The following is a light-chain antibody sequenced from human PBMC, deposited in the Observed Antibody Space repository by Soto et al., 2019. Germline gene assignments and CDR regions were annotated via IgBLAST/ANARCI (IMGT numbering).Light chain of an antibody. CDR3: QQYYSTLWT. CDR2: WAS. CDR1: QSVLYSSNNKNY. Sequence: DIVMTQSPDSLAVSLGERATINCKSSQSVLYSSNNKNYLAWYQQKPGQPPKLLIYWASTRESGVPGRFSGSGSGTDFTLTIRSLQAEDVAVYYCQQYYSTLWTFGQGTKVAIK. V-gene: IGKV4-1*01. J-gene: IGKJ1*01.